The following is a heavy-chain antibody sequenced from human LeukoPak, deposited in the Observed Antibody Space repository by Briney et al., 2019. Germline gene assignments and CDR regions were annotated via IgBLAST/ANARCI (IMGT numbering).Heavy chain of an antibody. J-gene: IGHJ4*02. D-gene: IGHD3-22*01. CDR2: IIPIFGTA. Sequence: GASVKVSCKASGHTFTDYQFHWVRQAPGQGPEWMGGIIPIFGTANYAQKFQGRVTITADESTSTAYMELSSLRSEDTAVYYCASSPYNYYDSSGYYYGYWGQGTLVTVSS. CDR3: ASSPYNYYDSSGYYYGY. CDR1: GHTFTDYQ. V-gene: IGHV1-69*13.